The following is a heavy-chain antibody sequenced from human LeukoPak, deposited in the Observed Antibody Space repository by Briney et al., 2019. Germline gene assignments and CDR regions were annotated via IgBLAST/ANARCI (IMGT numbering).Heavy chain of an antibody. D-gene: IGHD5-18*01. CDR1: GGSISYYY. J-gene: IGHJ4*02. Sequence: PSETLSLTCTVSGGSISYYYWSWIRQPPGKGLEWIGYIYYSGSTNYNPSLKSRVTISVDTSKNQFSLKLSSVAAADTAVYYCARVNLWLSMGIDYWGQGTLVTVSS. CDR3: ARVNLWLSMGIDY. CDR2: IYYSGST. V-gene: IGHV4-59*01.